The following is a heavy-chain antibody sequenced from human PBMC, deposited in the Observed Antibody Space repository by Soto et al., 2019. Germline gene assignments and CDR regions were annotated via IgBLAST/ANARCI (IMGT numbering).Heavy chain of an antibody. CDR2: ISYDGSNK. CDR1: GFTFSSYA. J-gene: IGHJ6*02. CDR3: AREGRGMDV. Sequence: PGGSMRLSCAASGFTFSSYAMHWVRQAPGKGLEWVAVISYDGSNKYYADSVKGRFTISRDNSKNTLYLQMNSLRAEDTAVYYCAREGRGMDVWGQGTTVTVSS. V-gene: IGHV3-30-3*01.